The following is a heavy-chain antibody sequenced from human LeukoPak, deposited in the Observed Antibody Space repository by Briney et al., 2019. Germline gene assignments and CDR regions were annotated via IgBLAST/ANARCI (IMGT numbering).Heavy chain of an antibody. CDR1: GFSFSSSA. CDR2: ISGSGSGGST. J-gene: IGHJ4*02. D-gene: IGHD5-24*01. V-gene: IGHV3-23*01. Sequence: GGSLRLSCAAYGFSFSSSAMSWVRQAPGKGLEWVSNISGSGSGGSTYYADSVKGRFTISRDNSKNTLYLQMNSLRAEDTAVYYCAKSSYNRFDYWGQGTLVTVSS. CDR3: AKSSYNRFDY.